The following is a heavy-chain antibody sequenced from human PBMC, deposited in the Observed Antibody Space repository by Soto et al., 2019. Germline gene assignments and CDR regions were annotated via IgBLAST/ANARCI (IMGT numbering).Heavy chain of an antibody. CDR3: ARDTYYYDSSGYYYGMDV. CDR2: IYYSGST. Sequence: SETLSLTCTVSGGSIISYYWSWIRQPPGKGLEWIGYIYYSGSTNYNPSLKSRVTISVDTSKNQFSLKLSSVTAADTAVYYCARDTYYYDSSGYYYGMDVWGQGTTVTVSS. D-gene: IGHD3-22*01. V-gene: IGHV4-59*01. J-gene: IGHJ6*02. CDR1: GGSIISYY.